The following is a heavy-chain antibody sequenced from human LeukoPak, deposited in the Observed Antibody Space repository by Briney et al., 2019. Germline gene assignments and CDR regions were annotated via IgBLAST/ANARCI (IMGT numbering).Heavy chain of an antibody. CDR3: TREAGNTQYFDY. V-gene: IGHV4-61*05. CDR2: IYYSGSP. Sequence: SETLSLTCTVSGGSISSSSYYWGWIRQPPGKGLEWIGYIYYSGSPNYNPSLKSRVTMSVDTSKNQFSLKLSSVTAADTAMYYCTREAGNTQYFDYWGQGTLVTVSS. J-gene: IGHJ4*02. D-gene: IGHD1-1*01. CDR1: GGSISSSSYY.